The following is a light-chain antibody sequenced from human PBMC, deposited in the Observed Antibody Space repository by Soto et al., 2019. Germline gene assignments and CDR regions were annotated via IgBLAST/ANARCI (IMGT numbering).Light chain of an antibody. V-gene: IGKV1-5*01. CDR3: QQYISYQYT. Sequence: GDRVTITCRASQTTNTWLAWYQQKPGTAPKLLIYDASSLEGGVPSRFSASGSGTEFTLTISSLQPDDHATYYCQQYISYQYTFGQGTKVEIK. CDR1: QTTNTW. CDR2: DAS. J-gene: IGKJ2*01.